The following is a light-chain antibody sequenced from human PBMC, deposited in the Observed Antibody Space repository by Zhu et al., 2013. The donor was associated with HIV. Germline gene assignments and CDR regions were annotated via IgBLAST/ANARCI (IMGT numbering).Light chain of an antibody. Sequence: QSVLTQPPSVSAAPGQKVTISCSGSTSNIGNNYVSWYQQFPGTAPKLLIYDDNKRPSGIPGRFSGSKSGTSATLGITGLQTGDEADYYCGTWDSSLSAGVFGGGTKLTVL. CDR1: TSNIGNNY. J-gene: IGLJ3*02. CDR2: DDN. CDR3: GTWDSSLSAGV. V-gene: IGLV1-51*01.